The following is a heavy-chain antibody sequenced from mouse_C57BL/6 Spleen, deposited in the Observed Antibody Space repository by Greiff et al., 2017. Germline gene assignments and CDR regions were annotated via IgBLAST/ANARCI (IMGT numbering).Heavy chain of an antibody. Sequence: VQLQQSGAELVMPGASVKLSCKASGYTFTSYWMHWVKQRPGQGLEWIGEIDPSDSYTNYNQKFKGKSTLTVDKSSSTAYMQLSSLTSEDSAVYYCAREDGYRYYFDYWGQGTTLTVSS. D-gene: IGHD2-3*01. CDR1: GYTFTSYW. J-gene: IGHJ2*01. CDR3: AREDGYRYYFDY. CDR2: IDPSDSYT. V-gene: IGHV1-69*01.